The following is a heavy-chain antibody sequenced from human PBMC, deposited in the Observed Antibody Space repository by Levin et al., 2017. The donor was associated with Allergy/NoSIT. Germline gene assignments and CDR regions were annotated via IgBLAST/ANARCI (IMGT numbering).Heavy chain of an antibody. CDR1: GFTFSSYS. D-gene: IGHD6-13*01. V-gene: IGHV3-21*01. CDR2: ISSSSSYI. CDR3: ARSGAAGYFDY. J-gene: IGHJ4*02. Sequence: GESLKISCAASGFTFSSYSMNWVRQAPGKGLEWVSSISSSSSYIYYADSVKGRFTISRDNAKNSLYLQMNSLRAEDTAVYYCARSGAAGYFDYWGQGTLVTVSS.